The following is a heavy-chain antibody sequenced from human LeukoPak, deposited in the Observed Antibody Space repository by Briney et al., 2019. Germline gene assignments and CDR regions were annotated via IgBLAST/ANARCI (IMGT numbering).Heavy chain of an antibody. V-gene: IGHV3-30*03. J-gene: IGHJ4*02. D-gene: IGHD6-19*01. Sequence: GGSLRLSCAASGFIFNNYGMHWVRQAPGKGLEWVAVISYGGSSEYYADSVRGRFTISRDNSKNTLYLQMNSLRAEDTAVYYCARGPHLFHAGYSSGWYDYWGQGTLVTVSS. CDR2: ISYGGSSE. CDR1: GFIFNNYG. CDR3: ARGPHLFHAGYSSGWYDY.